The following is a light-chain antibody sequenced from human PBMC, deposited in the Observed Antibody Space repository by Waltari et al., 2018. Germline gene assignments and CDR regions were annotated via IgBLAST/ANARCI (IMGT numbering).Light chain of an antibody. CDR1: QSISSW. V-gene: IGKV1-5*03. Sequence: DIQMTQSPSTLSASVGDRVTITCRASQSISSWLAWYQQKPGKDPKLLIYKASSLESGVPSRFSGSGSGTEFTLTISSLQPDDFATYYCQQYNSYSRTFGQGTKVEIK. J-gene: IGKJ1*01. CDR2: KAS. CDR3: QQYNSYSRT.